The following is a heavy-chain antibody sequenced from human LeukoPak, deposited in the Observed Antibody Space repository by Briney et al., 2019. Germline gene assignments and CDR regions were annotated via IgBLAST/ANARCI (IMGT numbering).Heavy chain of an antibody. J-gene: IGHJ4*02. Sequence: GGSLRLSCAASGFTFSSYSMNWVRQAPGKGLEWVSSISSSSGYIYYADSVKGRVTISRDNAKNSLYLQMNSLRAEDTAVYYCARAPIYCSGGSCYASQIDYWGQGTLVTVSS. CDR1: GFTFSSYS. CDR2: ISSSSGYI. CDR3: ARAPIYCSGGSCYASQIDY. V-gene: IGHV3-21*01. D-gene: IGHD2-15*01.